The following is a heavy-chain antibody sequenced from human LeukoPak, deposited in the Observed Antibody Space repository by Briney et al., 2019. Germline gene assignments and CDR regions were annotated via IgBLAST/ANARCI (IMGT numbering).Heavy chain of an antibody. V-gene: IGHV7-4-1*02. CDR3: ARSSGSQIYYYYYYMDI. J-gene: IGHJ6*03. D-gene: IGHD1-26*01. CDR1: GYTFTSYA. CDR2: INTNTGNP. Sequence: ASVKVSCKASGYTFTSYAMNWVRQAPGQGLEWMGWINTNTGNPTYAQGFTGRFVFSLDTSVSTAYLQISSLKAEDTAVYYCARSSGSQIYYYYYYMDIWGKATTVTVSS.